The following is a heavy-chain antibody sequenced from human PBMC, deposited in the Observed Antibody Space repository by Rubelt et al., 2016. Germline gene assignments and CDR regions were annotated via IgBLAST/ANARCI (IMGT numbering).Heavy chain of an antibody. CDR3: ARHEGGYSGYAYYYMDV. V-gene: IGHV4-61*05. J-gene: IGHJ6*03. Sequence: QLQLQESGPGLVKPSETLSLTCTVSGGSISSSSYYWGWIRQPPGKGLEWIGYIYYSGSTNYNPSLKSRVTISVDTSKNQFSLKLSSVTAADTAVYYCARHEGGYSGYAYYYMDVWGKGTTVTVSS. D-gene: IGHD5-12*01. CDR1: GGSISSSSYY. CDR2: IYYSGST.